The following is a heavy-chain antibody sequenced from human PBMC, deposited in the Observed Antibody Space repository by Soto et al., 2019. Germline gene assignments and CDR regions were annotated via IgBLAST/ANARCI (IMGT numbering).Heavy chain of an antibody. J-gene: IGHJ6*02. V-gene: IGHV3-53*01. CDR1: GFTVSSNY. D-gene: IGHD6-13*01. CDR2: IYSGGST. CDR3: ARESMAAGTLRAYYYGMDV. Sequence: LRLSCAASGFTVSSNYMSWVRQAPGKGLEWVSVIYSGGSTYYADSVKGRFTISRDNSKNTLYLQMNSLRAEDTAVYYCARESMAAGTLRAYYYGMDVWGQGTTVTVSS.